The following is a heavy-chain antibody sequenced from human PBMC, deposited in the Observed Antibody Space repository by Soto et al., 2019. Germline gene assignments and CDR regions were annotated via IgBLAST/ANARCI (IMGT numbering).Heavy chain of an antibody. D-gene: IGHD6-13*01. J-gene: IGHJ5*02. CDR3: AKDLSPDLAAAGHNWFDP. Sequence: GGSLRLSCAASGFTFSSYGMHWVRQAPGKGLEWVAVISYDGSNKYYADSVKGRFTISRDNSKNTLYLQMNSLRAEDTAVYYCAKDLSPDLAAAGHNWFDPWGQGTLVTVSS. V-gene: IGHV3-30*18. CDR1: GFTFSSYG. CDR2: ISYDGSNK.